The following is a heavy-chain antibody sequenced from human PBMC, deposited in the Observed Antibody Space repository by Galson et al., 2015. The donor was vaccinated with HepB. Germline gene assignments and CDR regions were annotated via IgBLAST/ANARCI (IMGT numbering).Heavy chain of an antibody. CDR3: ARYLQKVVPAARGNKRPKNPHSGFDP. J-gene: IGHJ5*02. D-gene: IGHD2-2*01. V-gene: IGHV4-30-2*01. Sequence: TLSLTCAVSGGSISSGGYSWSWIRQPPGKGLEWIGYICHSGSTYYNPSLKSRVTISVDRSKNQFSLKLSSVTAADTAVYYCARYLQKVVPAARGNKRPKNPHSGFDPWGQGTLVTVSS. CDR1: GGSISSGGYS. CDR2: ICHSGST.